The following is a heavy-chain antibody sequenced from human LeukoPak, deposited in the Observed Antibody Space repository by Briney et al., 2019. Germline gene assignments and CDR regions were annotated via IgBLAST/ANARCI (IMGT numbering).Heavy chain of an antibody. CDR3: ARDQEGFDY. Sequence: GASVKVSCKVSGYSFTSNYIHWVRQAPGQGLEWMGMIYPRDGSTSYAQRFQHRVTVTRDTSTSTVHMELSGLRSEDTAVYYCARDQEGFDYWGQGTLVTVSS. J-gene: IGHJ4*02. CDR1: GYSFTSNY. CDR2: IYPRDGST. V-gene: IGHV1-46*01.